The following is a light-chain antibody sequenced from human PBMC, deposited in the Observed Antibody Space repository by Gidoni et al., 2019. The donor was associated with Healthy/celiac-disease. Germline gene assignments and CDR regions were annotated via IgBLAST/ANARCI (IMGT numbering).Light chain of an antibody. CDR3: QQYNNWPLYT. CDR1: QSVSSN. J-gene: IGKJ2*01. Sequence: EIVMMQSPATLSVSRGERATLSCRASQSVSSNLAWYQQKPGQAPRLLIYGASTRDTGIPARFSGSGSGTEFTLTISSLQSEDFAVYYCQQYNNWPLYTFGQGTKLEIK. V-gene: IGKV3-15*01. CDR2: GAS.